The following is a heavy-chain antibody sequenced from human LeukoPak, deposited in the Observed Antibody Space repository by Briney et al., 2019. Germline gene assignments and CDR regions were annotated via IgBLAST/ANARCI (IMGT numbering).Heavy chain of an antibody. Sequence: GKSLRLSCAASGFTFSTYAMHWVRQAPGKGLEWVAVISYDGSNKYYADSVKGRCTISRDESKNTVYLQVASLRVEDTAVYSCAGGRFDYWGQGISVTVSS. J-gene: IGHJ4*02. V-gene: IGHV3-30*14. CDR2: ISYDGSNK. CDR3: AGGRFDY. CDR1: GFTFSTYA.